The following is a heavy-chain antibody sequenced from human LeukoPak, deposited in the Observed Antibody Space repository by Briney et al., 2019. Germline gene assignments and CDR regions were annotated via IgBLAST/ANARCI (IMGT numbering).Heavy chain of an antibody. Sequence: GGSLRLSCAASGFTFSSYAMSWVRQAPGERLEWVSAISGSGGSTYYADSVKGRFTISRDNSKNTVYLQMNSLRAEDTAVYYCAKGSSYYGSGSYYNDAFDYMDVWGKGTTVTVSS. CDR3: AKGSSYYGSGSYYNDAFDYMDV. CDR1: GFTFSSYA. V-gene: IGHV3-23*01. CDR2: ISGSGGST. D-gene: IGHD3-10*01. J-gene: IGHJ6*03.